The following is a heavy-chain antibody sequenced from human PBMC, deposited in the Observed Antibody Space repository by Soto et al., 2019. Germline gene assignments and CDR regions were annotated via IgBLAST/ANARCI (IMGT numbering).Heavy chain of an antibody. CDR3: ARDPWWLRFFELNWFDP. CDR2: ISAYNGNT. CDR1: GYTFTSYG. D-gene: IGHD5-12*01. J-gene: IGHJ5*02. V-gene: IGHV1-18*03. Sequence: QVQLVQSGAEVKKPGASVKVSCKASGYTFTSYGISWVRQAPGQGLEWMGWISAYNGNTNYAQKPHGRVTMTADTPRNTACRELRSLRSEDMAVYYGARDPWWLRFFELNWFDPWGQGTLLIVS.